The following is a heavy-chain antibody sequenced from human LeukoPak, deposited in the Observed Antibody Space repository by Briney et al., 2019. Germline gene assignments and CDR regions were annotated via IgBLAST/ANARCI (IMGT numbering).Heavy chain of an antibody. CDR1: GGSISSYY. CDR2: IYTSGST. D-gene: IGHD3-9*01. J-gene: IGHJ6*03. CDR3: ARDLHDILTGTDYYYMDV. V-gene: IGHV4-4*07. Sequence: PSETLSLTCTVSGGSISSYYWSWIRQPAGKGLEWIGRIYTSGSTNYNPSLKSRVTTSVDTSKNQFSLKLSSVTAADTAVYYCARDLHDILTGTDYYYMDVWGKGTTVTVSS.